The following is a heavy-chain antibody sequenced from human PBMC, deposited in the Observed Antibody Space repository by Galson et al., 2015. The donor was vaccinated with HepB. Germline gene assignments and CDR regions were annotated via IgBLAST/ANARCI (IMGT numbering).Heavy chain of an antibody. V-gene: IGHV3-30*04. CDR3: ARDRVAAAGSYYYGMDV. Sequence: SLRLSCAASGFTFSSYAMHWVRQAPGKGLEWVAVISYDGSNKYYADSVKGRFTISRDNSKNTLYLQMNSLRSDDTAVYYCARDRVAAAGSYYYGMDVWGQGTTVTVSS. CDR1: GFTFSSYA. D-gene: IGHD6-13*01. J-gene: IGHJ6*02. CDR2: ISYDGSNK.